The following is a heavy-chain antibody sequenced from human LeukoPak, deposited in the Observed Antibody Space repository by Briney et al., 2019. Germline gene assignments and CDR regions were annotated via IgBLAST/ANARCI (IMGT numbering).Heavy chain of an antibody. J-gene: IGHJ4*02. CDR1: GFTFTNYA. D-gene: IGHD3-9*01. CDR3: AKWGDYDVLTGYYDSDY. V-gene: IGHV3-23*01. CDR2: IVGSGVST. Sequence: GGSLRLSCAASGFTFTNYAMSWVRQAPGKGLEWVSAIVGSGVSTYYADSVKGRFTTSRDNSKDTLYLQMNSLRAEDTAVYYCAKWGDYDVLTGYYDSDYWGQGTRVTVSS.